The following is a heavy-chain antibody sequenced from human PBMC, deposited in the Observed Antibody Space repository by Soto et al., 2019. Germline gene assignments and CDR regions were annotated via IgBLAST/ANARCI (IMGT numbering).Heavy chain of an antibody. CDR1: GYTFTSYG. CDR3: ARSDCSSTSCYYYYYYMDV. CDR2: ISAYNGNT. J-gene: IGHJ6*03. D-gene: IGHD2-2*01. Sequence: QVQLVQSGAEVKKPGASVKVSCKASGYTFTSYGISWVRQAPGQGLEWMGWISAYNGNTNYAQKLQGRVTMTTDTSTSTAYMELRSLRSEDTAVYYCARSDCSSTSCYYYYYYMDVWGKGTTVTVSS. V-gene: IGHV1-18*01.